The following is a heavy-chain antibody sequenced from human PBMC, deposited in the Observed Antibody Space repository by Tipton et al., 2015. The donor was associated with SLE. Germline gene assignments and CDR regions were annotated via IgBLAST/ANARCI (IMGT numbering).Heavy chain of an antibody. CDR1: GFTFSSYA. V-gene: IGHV3-30-3*01. J-gene: IGHJ4*02. CDR3: AKDLGLGQYYYDSSGYLDY. Sequence: SLRLSCAASGFTFSSYAMHWVRQAPGKGLEWVAVISYDGNNKYYADSVKGRFTISRDNSKNTLYLQMNSLRAEDTAVYHCAKDLGLGQYYYDSSGYLDYWGQGTLVTVSS. CDR2: ISYDGNNK. D-gene: IGHD3-22*01.